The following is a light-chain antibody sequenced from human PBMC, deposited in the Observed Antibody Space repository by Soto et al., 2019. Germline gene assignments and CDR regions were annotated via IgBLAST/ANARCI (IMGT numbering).Light chain of an antibody. CDR3: QQSYSTPRT. V-gene: IGKV1-39*01. J-gene: IGKJ2*01. CDR1: QSISSY. Sequence: DIQMTQSPSTLSASVGDRLTITCRASQSISSYLNWYQQKPGKAPKFLIYAASSLQRGVPSRFSGSGSGTDFTLTISSLQPEDFATYYCQQSYSTPRTFGQGTKLEIK. CDR2: AAS.